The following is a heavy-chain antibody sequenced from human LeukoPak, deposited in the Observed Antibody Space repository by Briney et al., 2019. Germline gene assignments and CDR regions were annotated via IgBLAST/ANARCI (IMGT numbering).Heavy chain of an antibody. CDR2: INHSGST. Sequence: SETLSLTCAVYGGSFSGYYWSWIRQPPGKGLEWIGEINHSGSTNYNPSLKSRVTMSVDTSKNQFSLRLSSVTAADTAVYYCARAGSSWSGDAFDIWGQGTKVTVSS. CDR1: GGSFSGYY. V-gene: IGHV4-34*01. D-gene: IGHD6-13*01. CDR3: ARAGSSWSGDAFDI. J-gene: IGHJ3*02.